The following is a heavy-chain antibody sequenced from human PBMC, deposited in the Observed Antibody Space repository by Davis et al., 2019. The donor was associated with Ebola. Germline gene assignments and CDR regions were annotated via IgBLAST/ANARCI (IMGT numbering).Heavy chain of an antibody. D-gene: IGHD2-21*02. V-gene: IGHV3-30*02. Sequence: PGGSLRLSCAASGFTFSSYGMHWVRQAPGKGLEWVGFIRDDGSNKYYADSVKGRFTVSRDNAKNSLYLQMNSLRAEDTAVYYCVRDPALVVTGGGWFFGLWGRGTLVTVSS. CDR3: VRDPALVVTGGGWFFGL. CDR1: GFTFSSYG. J-gene: IGHJ2*01. CDR2: IRDDGSNK.